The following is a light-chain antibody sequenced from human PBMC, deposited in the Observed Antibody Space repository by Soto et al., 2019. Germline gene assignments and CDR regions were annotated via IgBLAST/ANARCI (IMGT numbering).Light chain of an antibody. V-gene: IGLV1-40*01. CDR3: QSYDSSLSGVV. Sequence: QSVLTQPPSVSGAPGQRVTISCTGSSSNIGAGYDVHWYQQLPGTAPKLLIYGNSNRPSGVPDRFSGSKSGTSASLAITGXXXXXXADYYCQSYDSSLSGVVFGGGTQLTVL. CDR2: GNS. CDR1: SSNIGAGYD. J-gene: IGLJ2*01.